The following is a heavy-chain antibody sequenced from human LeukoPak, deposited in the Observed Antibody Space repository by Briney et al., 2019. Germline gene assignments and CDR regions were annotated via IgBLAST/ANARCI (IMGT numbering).Heavy chain of an antibody. V-gene: IGHV4-31*03. CDR1: GGSISSGGYY. J-gene: IGHJ3*02. CDR3: ARTPPLGYCSNTSCYRGDTVDT. Sequence: SETLSLTCTVSGGSISSGGYYWSWIRQHPGKGLEWIGYIYYSGSTYYNPSLKSRVTISVYTSKNQFSLKLSSVTAADTAVYFCARTPPLGYCSNTSCYRGDTVDTWGHGTMVTVSS. CDR2: IYYSGST. D-gene: IGHD2-2*01.